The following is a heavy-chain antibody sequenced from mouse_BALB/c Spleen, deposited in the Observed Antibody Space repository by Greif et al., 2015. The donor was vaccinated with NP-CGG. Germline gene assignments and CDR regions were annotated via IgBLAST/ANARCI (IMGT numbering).Heavy chain of an antibody. D-gene: IGHD2-1*01. CDR3: ARDGNYWYFDV. CDR1: GFTFSDYY. J-gene: IGHJ1*01. V-gene: IGHV5-4*02. CDR2: ISDGGSYT. Sequence: DVQVVESGGGLVKPGGSLKLSCAASGFTFSDYYMYWVRQTPEKRLEWFATISDGGSYTYYPDSVKGRFTISRDNAKNNLYLEMSSLKSEETARDYCARDGNYWYFDVWGERTTVTVSS.